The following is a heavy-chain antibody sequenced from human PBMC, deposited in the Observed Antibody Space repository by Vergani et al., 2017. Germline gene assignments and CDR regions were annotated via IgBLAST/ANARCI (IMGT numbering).Heavy chain of an antibody. CDR2: ISAYNGNT. CDR1: GYTFTSYG. Sequence: QVQLVQSGAEVKKPGASVKVSCKASGYTFTSYGISWVRQAPGQGLEWMGWISAYNGNTNYAQKLQGRVTMTTDTSTSTAYMELRSLRSYDTAVDYCAGARYQGDYYYYRDVWGKGTTVTVSS. D-gene: IGHD2-2*01. CDR3: AGARYQGDYYYYRDV. J-gene: IGHJ6*03. V-gene: IGHV1-18*01.